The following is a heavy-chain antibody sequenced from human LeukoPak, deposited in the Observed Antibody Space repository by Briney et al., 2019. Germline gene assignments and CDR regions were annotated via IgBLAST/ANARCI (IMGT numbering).Heavy chain of an antibody. V-gene: IGHV3-23*01. CDR3: AKGMVRGVILKGFDY. CDR2: IRAGGVNT. Sequence: PGGSLRLSCAASGFTFSSYGMSWVRQAPGKGLEWVSGIRAGGVNTYYADSVKGRFTISRDNSKNTLYLQMNSLRAEDTAVYYCAKGMVRGVILKGFDYWGQGTLVTVSS. D-gene: IGHD3-10*01. J-gene: IGHJ4*02. CDR1: GFTFSSYG.